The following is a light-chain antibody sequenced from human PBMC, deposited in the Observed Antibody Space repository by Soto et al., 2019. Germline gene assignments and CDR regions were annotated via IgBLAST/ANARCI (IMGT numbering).Light chain of an antibody. CDR3: HQRSNWLDT. CDR2: GAS. Sequence: EIVMTQSPATLSVSPGERATLSCRASQSVSRNLAWYQQKPGQAPRLLIFGASTRATGIPDRFSGSGSGTEFTLTISSLQSEDFAVYYCHQRSNWLDTFGQGTRLET. J-gene: IGKJ5*01. V-gene: IGKV3-15*01. CDR1: QSVSRN.